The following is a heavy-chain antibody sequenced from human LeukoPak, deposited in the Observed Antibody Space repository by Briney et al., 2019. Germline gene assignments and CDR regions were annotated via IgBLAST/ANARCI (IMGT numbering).Heavy chain of an antibody. CDR2: ISSSGSTI. Sequence: GGSLRLSCAASGFTFSSYEMNWVRQAPGKGLEWVSYISSSGSTIYYADSVKGRFTISRDNAKNSLYLQMNSLRAEDTAVYYCARDLSYSGYDSKDYGDKEYYFDYWGQGTLVTVSS. V-gene: IGHV3-48*03. J-gene: IGHJ4*02. D-gene: IGHD5-12*01. CDR1: GFTFSSYE. CDR3: ARDLSYSGYDSKDYGDKEYYFDY.